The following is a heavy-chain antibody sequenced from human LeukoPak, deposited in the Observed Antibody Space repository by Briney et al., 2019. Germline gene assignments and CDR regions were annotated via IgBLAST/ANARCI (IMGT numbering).Heavy chain of an antibody. CDR3: ARDLQYSSSWYV. D-gene: IGHD6-13*01. J-gene: IGHJ4*02. Sequence: SETLSLTCTVSGGSISSSSYYWGWIRQPPGKGLEWIGNIYYSGSTYYNPSLKSRVTISVDTSKNHFSLKLSSVTAADTAVYYCARDLQYSSSWYVWGQGTLVTVSS. V-gene: IGHV4-39*02. CDR1: GGSISSSSYY. CDR2: IYYSGST.